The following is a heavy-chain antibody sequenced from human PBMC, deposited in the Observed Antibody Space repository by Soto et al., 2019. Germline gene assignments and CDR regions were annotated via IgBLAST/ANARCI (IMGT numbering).Heavy chain of an antibody. CDR2: IHYSGNT. Sequence: QVQLQESGPGLVKPSETLSLTCTVSGGSISSSGYYWSWIRQNPGKGLEWIGYIHYSGNTYYNPSLKRRVTISVDTSKNQFSLRLSSVTAADTAVYYCAKSLTINADFDCWGQGTLVTVSS. V-gene: IGHV4-31*03. CDR3: AKSLTINADFDC. CDR1: GGSISSSGYY. J-gene: IGHJ4*02. D-gene: IGHD3-9*01.